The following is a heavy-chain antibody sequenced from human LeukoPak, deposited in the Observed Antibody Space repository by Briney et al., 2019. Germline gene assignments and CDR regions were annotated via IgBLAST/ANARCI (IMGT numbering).Heavy chain of an antibody. V-gene: IGHV3-74*01. CDR2: INRDGSST. Sequence: GGSLRLSCAASGFTFSSYWMHWVRQAPGKGLVWVSRINRDGSSTSYADSVKGRFTISRDTAKNTLYLQMNSLRAEDTAVYYCARYQDSSGYDYDDAFDIWGQGTMVTVSS. J-gene: IGHJ3*02. CDR1: GFTFSSYW. CDR3: ARYQDSSGYDYDDAFDI. D-gene: IGHD3-22*01.